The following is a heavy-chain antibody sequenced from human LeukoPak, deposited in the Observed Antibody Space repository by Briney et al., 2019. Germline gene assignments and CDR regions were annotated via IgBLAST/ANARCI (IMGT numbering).Heavy chain of an antibody. V-gene: IGHV3-23*01. D-gene: IGHD3-3*02. CDR3: AKAAFSRTSYFDY. CDR2: ISGSGGNT. CDR1: GFTFSTYT. J-gene: IGHJ4*02. Sequence: GGSLRLSCAASGFTFSTYTMSWVRQAPGKGLEWVSAISGSGGNTYYADSVKGRCTIFRGNSKNTLYLQMDSRRADDTAVYYCAKAAFSRTSYFDYWGQGTLVTASS.